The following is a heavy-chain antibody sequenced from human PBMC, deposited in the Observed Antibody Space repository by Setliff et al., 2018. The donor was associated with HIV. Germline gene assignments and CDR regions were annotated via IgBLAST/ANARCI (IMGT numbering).Heavy chain of an antibody. CDR3: ARGDRYYGSGGDYVGGWYYFDI. Sequence: SETLSLTCTVSGASTSNDYWNWIRQSPGKGLEWIGYISSSGITNSNPSLKSRVTISVDISNTQIFLSLTSVTAADTAVYYCARGDRYYGSGGDYVGGWYYFDIWGQGTLVTVSS. CDR1: GASTSNDY. V-gene: IGHV4-59*01. CDR2: ISSSGIT. D-gene: IGHD3-10*01. J-gene: IGHJ4*02.